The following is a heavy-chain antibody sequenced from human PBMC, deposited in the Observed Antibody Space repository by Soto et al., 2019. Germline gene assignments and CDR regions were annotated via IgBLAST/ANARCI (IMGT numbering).Heavy chain of an antibody. CDR1: GGTFSSYA. J-gene: IGHJ6*02. CDR3: ASSRNDYYYYGMAV. CDR2: IIPIFGTP. V-gene: IGHV1-69*12. Sequence: QVQLVQSGAEVKKPGSSVKVSCKASGGTFSSYAISWVRQAPGQGLEWMGGIIPIFGTPNYAQKFQGRVTITADDPTSPAYTELTTLRSEDPAVYNCASSRNDYYYYGMAVWGQGTTVTVSS. D-gene: IGHD6-13*01.